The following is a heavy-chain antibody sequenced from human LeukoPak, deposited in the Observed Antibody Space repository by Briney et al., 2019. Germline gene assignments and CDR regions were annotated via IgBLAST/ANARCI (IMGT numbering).Heavy chain of an antibody. V-gene: IGHV3-21*01. CDR3: ARGRGQWLVHYYYYYMDV. CDR1: GFTFSSYS. J-gene: IGHJ6*03. Sequence: GGSLRLSCAASGFTFSSYSMNWVRQAPGKGLEWVSSISSSSSYIYYADSVKGRFTISRDNAKNSLYLQMNSLRAEDTAVYYCARGRGQWLVHYYYYYMDVWSKGTTVTVSS. D-gene: IGHD6-19*01. CDR2: ISSSSSYI.